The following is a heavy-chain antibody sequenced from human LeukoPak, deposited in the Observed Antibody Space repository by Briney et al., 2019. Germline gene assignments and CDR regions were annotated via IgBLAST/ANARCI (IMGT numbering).Heavy chain of an antibody. CDR2: INSYSSTI. Sequence: GGSLRLSCAASGFTFSSYAMSWVRQPPGKGLEWVSYINSYSSTINYSDSVKGRFTISRDNAKNSLYLQMNSLRGDDTAVYYCARGTGDRGFDYWGQGTLVTVSS. D-gene: IGHD7-27*01. CDR3: ARGTGDRGFDY. V-gene: IGHV3-48*01. CDR1: GFTFSSYA. J-gene: IGHJ4*02.